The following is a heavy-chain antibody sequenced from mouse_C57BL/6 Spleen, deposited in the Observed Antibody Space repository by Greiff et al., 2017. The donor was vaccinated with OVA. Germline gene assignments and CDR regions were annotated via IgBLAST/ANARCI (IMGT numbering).Heavy chain of an antibody. CDR2: ISSGSSTI. J-gene: IGHJ4*01. CDR3: ARPDGYYYAMDY. CDR1: GFTFSDYG. V-gene: IGHV5-17*01. Sequence: EVKVEESGGGLVKPGGSLKLSCAASGFTFSDYGMHWVRQAPEKGLEWVAYISSGSSTIYYADTVKGRFTISRDNAKNTLFLQMTSLRSEDTAMYYCARPDGYYYAMDYWGQGTSVTVSS. D-gene: IGHD2-3*01.